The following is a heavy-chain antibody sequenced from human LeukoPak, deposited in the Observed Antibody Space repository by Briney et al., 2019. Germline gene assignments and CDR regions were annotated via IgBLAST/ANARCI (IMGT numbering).Heavy chain of an antibody. CDR3: ARGKMSTVTFDF. V-gene: IGHV3-21*01. CDR2: LSSSSSFI. J-gene: IGHJ4*02. Sequence: SGGSLRLSSAPPGFPSSLYSMIWVRQAPGKGLVCVSSLSSSSSFISYADSVKGRFTISRDNAKNSLYLQMNSLRDEDTAVYYCARGKMSTVTFDFWGQGTLVTVSA. D-gene: IGHD4-11*01. CDR1: GFPSSLYS.